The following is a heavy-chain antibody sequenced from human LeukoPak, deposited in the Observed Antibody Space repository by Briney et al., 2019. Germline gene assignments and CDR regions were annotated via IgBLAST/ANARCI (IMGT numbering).Heavy chain of an antibody. J-gene: IGHJ6*02. V-gene: IGHV1-2*02. Sequence: ASVKVSCKASGYTFTGYYMHWVRQAPGQGLEWMGWINPNSGGTNYAQKFQGRVTMTRDTSISTAYMELSRLRSDDTAVYYCAGATVTETYYYGMDVWGQGTTVTVSS. CDR3: AGATVTETYYYGMDV. D-gene: IGHD4-11*01. CDR2: INPNSGGT. CDR1: GYTFTGYY.